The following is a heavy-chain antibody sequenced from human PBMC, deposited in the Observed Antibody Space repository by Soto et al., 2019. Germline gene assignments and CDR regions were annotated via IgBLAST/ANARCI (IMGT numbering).Heavy chain of an antibody. CDR2: ISAYNGNT. Sequence: GASVKVSCKASGYTFTSYHITWVRQAPGQGLEWMGWISAYNGNTNYAQNLQGRVSMTTDSSTTTAYMELRNLRSDDTAVYYCARRSVDIVATTPVDYYYGMDVWGQGTTVTVSS. D-gene: IGHD5-12*01. V-gene: IGHV1-18*01. CDR3: ARRSVDIVATTPVDYYYGMDV. J-gene: IGHJ6*02. CDR1: GYTFTSYH.